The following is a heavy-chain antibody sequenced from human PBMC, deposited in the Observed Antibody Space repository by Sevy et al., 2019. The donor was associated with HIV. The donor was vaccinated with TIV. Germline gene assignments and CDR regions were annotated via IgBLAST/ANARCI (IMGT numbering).Heavy chain of an antibody. D-gene: IGHD3-22*01. J-gene: IGHJ4*02. Sequence: ASVKVSCKVSGYTLTELSIHWVRQAPGKGLEWLVTFDPEDGKTIYAQNFQDRVTMTEDTSTDTTYMELSSLRSEDTAVYYCASTRDYYDSSGYYFDYWGQGTLVTVSS. V-gene: IGHV1-24*01. CDR2: FDPEDGKT. CDR3: ASTRDYYDSSGYYFDY. CDR1: GYTLTELS.